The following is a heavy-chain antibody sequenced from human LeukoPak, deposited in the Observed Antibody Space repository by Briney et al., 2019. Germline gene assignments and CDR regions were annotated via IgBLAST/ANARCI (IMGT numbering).Heavy chain of an antibody. CDR1: GDSISSSSYY. Sequence: SETLSLTCTVSGDSISSSSYYWGWIRQPPGKGLEWIGSIYYSGSTYYNPSLKSRVTISVDTSKNQFSLKLSSVTAADTAVYYCATAKDDFWSGYYKDPGWGQGTLVTVSS. V-gene: IGHV4-39*01. D-gene: IGHD3-3*01. CDR2: IYYSGST. J-gene: IGHJ4*02. CDR3: ATAKDDFWSGYYKDPG.